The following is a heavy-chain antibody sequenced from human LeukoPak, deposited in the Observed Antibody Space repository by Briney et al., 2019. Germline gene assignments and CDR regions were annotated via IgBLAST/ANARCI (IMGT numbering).Heavy chain of an antibody. CDR2: MNPNSGNT. J-gene: IGHJ4*02. Sequence: ASVKVSCKASGYTFTSYDINWVRQATGQGLEWMGWMNPNSGNTGYAQKFQGRVTMTRNTSISTAYMELSSLRSEDTAVYYCARVPGGSGSYYTAPLYYFDYWGQGTLATVSS. D-gene: IGHD3-10*01. CDR1: GYTFTSYD. V-gene: IGHV1-8*01. CDR3: ARVPGGSGSYYTAPLYYFDY.